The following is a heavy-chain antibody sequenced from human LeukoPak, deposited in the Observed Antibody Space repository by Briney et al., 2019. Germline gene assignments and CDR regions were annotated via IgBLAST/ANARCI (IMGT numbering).Heavy chain of an antibody. CDR1: VFTFSSDA. D-gene: IGHD3-22*01. Sequence: PGGSLRLSCAASVFTFSSDAMSWVRQAPGKGLEWVSAISGSGGSTYYADSVKGRFTISSDNSKNTLYLQMNSLRAEDTAVYYCAKDAYYYDSSGYYAAIDYWGQGTLVTVSS. CDR3: AKDAYYYDSSGYYAAIDY. V-gene: IGHV3-23*01. CDR2: ISGSGGST. J-gene: IGHJ4*02.